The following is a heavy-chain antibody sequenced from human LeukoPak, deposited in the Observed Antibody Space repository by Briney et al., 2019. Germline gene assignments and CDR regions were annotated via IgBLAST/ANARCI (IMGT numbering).Heavy chain of an antibody. V-gene: IGHV4-39*01. CDR2: IYYSGST. D-gene: IGHD3-10*01. CDR1: GGSISSSSYY. CDR3: ATRPPRGYYFDY. J-gene: IGHJ4*01. Sequence: SETLSLTCTVSGGSISSSSYYWGWIRQPPGKGLEWIGSIYYSGSTYYNPSLKSRVTISVDTSKNQFSLKLSSVTAADTAVYYCATRPPRGYYFDYWGQEPWSPSPQ.